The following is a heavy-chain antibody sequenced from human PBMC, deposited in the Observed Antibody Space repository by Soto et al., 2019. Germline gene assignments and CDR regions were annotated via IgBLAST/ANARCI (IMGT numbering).Heavy chain of an antibody. D-gene: IGHD3-9*01. CDR3: AREPDILTGYYNVPSFDY. CDR2: ISYDGSNK. CDR1: GFTFSSYA. Sequence: PGGSLRLSCAASGFTFSSYAMHWVRQAPGKGLEWVAVISYDGSNKYYADSVKGRFTISRDNSKNTLYLQMNSLRAEDTAVYYCAREPDILTGYYNVPSFDYWGQGTLVTVSS. V-gene: IGHV3-30-3*01. J-gene: IGHJ4*02.